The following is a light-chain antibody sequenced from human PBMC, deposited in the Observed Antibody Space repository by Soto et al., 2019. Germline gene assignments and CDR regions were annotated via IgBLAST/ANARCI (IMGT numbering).Light chain of an antibody. V-gene: IGKV2-30*01. CDR2: KVS. Sequence: VMTQSPDSLAVSLGERATINCKSSQSVFFSSNNKNYLNWFQQRPGQSPRRLIYKVSNRDSGVPERFSGSGSGTDFTLKISRVEAEDVGVYYCMQGTHWPRTFGQGTKVDIK. CDR1: QSVFFSSNNKNY. CDR3: MQGTHWPRT. J-gene: IGKJ1*01.